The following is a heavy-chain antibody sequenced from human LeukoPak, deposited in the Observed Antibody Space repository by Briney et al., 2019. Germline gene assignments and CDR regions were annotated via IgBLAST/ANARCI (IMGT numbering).Heavy chain of an antibody. CDR3: ARPVDTAMVISWFDP. J-gene: IGHJ5*02. CDR1: GYTFTDYF. CDR2: INPNSGGT. V-gene: IGHV1-2*02. D-gene: IGHD5-18*01. Sequence: GASVKVSFKASGYTFTDYFMHWVRQAPGQGLEWMGWINPNSGGTNYAQKFQGRVTMTRDTSISTAYMELSRLRSDDTAVYYCARPVDTAMVISWFDPWGQGTLVTVSS.